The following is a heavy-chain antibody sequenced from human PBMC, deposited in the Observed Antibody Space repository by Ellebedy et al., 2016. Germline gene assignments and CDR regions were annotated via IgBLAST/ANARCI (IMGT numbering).Heavy chain of an antibody. V-gene: IGHV4-39*01. Sequence: GSLRLSCTVSGDSITTNYYYWGWVRQPPGKGLEWIGSIHHDGRTYYNPSLRSRVTFSVDASKNQYPLRLRSVTAADTAVYYCATSLAYLAEGLHWGQGILVTVSS. J-gene: IGHJ4*02. CDR1: GDSITTNYYY. CDR3: ATSLAYLAEGLH. D-gene: IGHD3-3*02. CDR2: IHHDGRT.